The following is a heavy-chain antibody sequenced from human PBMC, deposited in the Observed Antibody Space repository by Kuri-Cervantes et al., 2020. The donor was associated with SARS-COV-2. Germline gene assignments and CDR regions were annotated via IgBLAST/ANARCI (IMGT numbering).Heavy chain of an antibody. J-gene: IGHJ3*02. Sequence: GGSLRLSCAASGFTFSSYAMHWVRQAPGKGLEWVAVISYDGSNKYYADSVKGRFTISRDNSKNTLYLQMNSLRAEDTAVYYCARVGGGNSDAFDIWGQGQWSPSPQ. CDR3: ARVGGGNSDAFDI. CDR2: ISYDGSNK. CDR1: GFTFSSYA. V-gene: IGHV3-30-3*01. D-gene: IGHD4-23*01.